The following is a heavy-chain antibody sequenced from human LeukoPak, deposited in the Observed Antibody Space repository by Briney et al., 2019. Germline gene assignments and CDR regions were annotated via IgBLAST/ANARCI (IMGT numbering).Heavy chain of an antibody. CDR1: GGSVSSGSYY. D-gene: IGHD3-9*01. CDR2: IYYSGSN. J-gene: IGHJ3*02. V-gene: IGHV4-61*01. Sequence: SETLSLTCAVSGGSVSSGSYYWSWIRQPPGKGLEWIGYIYYSGSNNYNPSLKSRVTISVDTSKNQFSLKLSSVTAADTAVYYCARDPTYYDILTGYYLSGAFDIWGQGTMVTVSS. CDR3: ARDPTYYDILTGYYLSGAFDI.